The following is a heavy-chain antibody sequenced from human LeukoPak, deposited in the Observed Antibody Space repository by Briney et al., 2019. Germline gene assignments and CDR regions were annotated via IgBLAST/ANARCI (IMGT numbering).Heavy chain of an antibody. CDR2: INAGNGNT. D-gene: IGHD3-10*01. J-gene: IGHJ6*02. Sequence: ASVKVSCKASGYTFTSYAMHWVRQAPGQRLEWMGWINAGNGNTKYSQKFQGRVTITRDTSASTAYMELSSLRSEDTAVYYCARVFSGYGSGSLTGYYYGMDVWGQGTTVTVSS. V-gene: IGHV1-3*01. CDR3: ARVFSGYGSGSLTGYYYGMDV. CDR1: GYTFTSYA.